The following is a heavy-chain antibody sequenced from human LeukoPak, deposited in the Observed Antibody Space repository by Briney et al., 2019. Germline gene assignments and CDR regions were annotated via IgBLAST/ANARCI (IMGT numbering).Heavy chain of an antibody. Sequence: GPLRLSCAASGFTFSSYAMHWVRQAPGKGLEYVSAISSNGGSTYYANSVKGRFTISRDNSKNTLYLQMGSLRAEDMAVYYCARGAGLLDYYYMDVWGKGTTVTVSS. V-gene: IGHV3-64*01. CDR1: GFTFSSYA. CDR2: ISSNGGST. J-gene: IGHJ6*03. CDR3: ARGAGLLDYYYMDV.